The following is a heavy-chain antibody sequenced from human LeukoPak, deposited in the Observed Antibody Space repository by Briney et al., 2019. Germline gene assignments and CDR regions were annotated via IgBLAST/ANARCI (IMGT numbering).Heavy chain of an antibody. V-gene: IGHV4-4*07. CDR1: GDSISTYY. CDR3: ARDSRSVAVWYFDV. D-gene: IGHD2-15*01. CDR2: TYTSGYT. Sequence: SETLSLTCTVSGDSISTYYWSWVRQAAGKGLEWIGRTYTSGYTNYNPSLKSRVTMSADTSKNQFSLKLTSVTAADTAVYYCARDSRSVAVWYFDVWGRGALVTVSS. J-gene: IGHJ2*01.